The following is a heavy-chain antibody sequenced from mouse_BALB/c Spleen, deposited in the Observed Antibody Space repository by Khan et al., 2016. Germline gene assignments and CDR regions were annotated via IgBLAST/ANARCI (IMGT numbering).Heavy chain of an antibody. J-gene: IGHJ3*01. V-gene: IGHV1S81*02. D-gene: IGHD2-4*01. CDR2: INPSNGGT. CDR1: GYTFTSYY. Sequence: QVQLQQPGAELVKPGASVKLSCKASGYTFTSYYMYWVKQRPGQGLEWIGGINPSNGGTNFNEKFKSKATMTVDNSSSTAYMQLSSLTSEDSAVYYCTRSMITRPFAYWGQGTLVTVSA. CDR3: TRSMITRPFAY.